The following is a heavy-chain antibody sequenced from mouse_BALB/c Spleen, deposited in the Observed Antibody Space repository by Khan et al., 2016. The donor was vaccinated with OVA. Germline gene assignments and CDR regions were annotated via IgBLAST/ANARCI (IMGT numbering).Heavy chain of an antibody. CDR3: AREGAYYRSDGWFSY. V-gene: IGHV1-4*01. J-gene: IGHJ3*01. CDR2: INPSNGYT. CDR1: GYTFTTYT. Sequence: QFQLQQSGAELARPGASVKMSCKASGYTFTTYTMHWVKQRPGQGLEWIGYINPSNGYTNYNQKFKDKSTLTADKSSSTAYMQLSSLTSDYSAVYYCAREGAYYRSDGWFSYWGQGTLVTVSA. D-gene: IGHD2-14*01.